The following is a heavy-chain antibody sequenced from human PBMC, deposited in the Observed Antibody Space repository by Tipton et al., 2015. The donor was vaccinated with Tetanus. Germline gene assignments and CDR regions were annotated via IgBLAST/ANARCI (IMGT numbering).Heavy chain of an antibody. CDR2: IYSGGRT. Sequence: SLRLSCAASGFIVSSSYMSWVRQTPGKGLELVSIIYSGGRTNFADSVKGRFTISRDNSKNTLYLQMNSLRAEDTAVYYCAREDSNVVVVPAYYYYGMDVWGQGTTVTVSS. V-gene: IGHV3-66*02. J-gene: IGHJ6*02. CDR1: GFIVSSSY. D-gene: IGHD2-2*01. CDR3: AREDSNVVVVPAYYYYGMDV.